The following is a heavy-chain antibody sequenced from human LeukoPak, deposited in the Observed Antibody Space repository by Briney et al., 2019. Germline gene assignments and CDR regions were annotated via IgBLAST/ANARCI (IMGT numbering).Heavy chain of an antibody. CDR1: GITFSGAW. CDR2: INDDGSFR. CDR3: ARVSGPGMNEYYHL. J-gene: IGHJ1*01. V-gene: IGHV3-74*01. D-gene: IGHD3-10*01. Sequence: GGSLRLSCAASGITFSGAWIHWVRQAPGKGLVWVSRINDDGSFRRYANSVEGRFTISRDNAKNTLFLQMDSLRAEDTAVYYCARVSGPGMNEYYHLWGQGTLVTVSS.